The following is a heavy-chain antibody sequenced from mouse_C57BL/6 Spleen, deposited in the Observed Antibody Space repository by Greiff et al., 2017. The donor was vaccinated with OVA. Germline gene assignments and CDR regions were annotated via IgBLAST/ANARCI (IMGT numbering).Heavy chain of an antibody. D-gene: IGHD1-1*01. V-gene: IGHV5-4*03. CDR1: GFTFSSYA. CDR2: ISDGGSYT. J-gene: IGHJ2*01. Sequence: EVNLVESGGGLVKPGGSLKLSCAASGFTFSSYAMSWVRQTPEKRLEWVATISDGGSYTYYPDNVKGRFTISRDNAKNNLYLQMSHLKSEDTAMYYCARGYYYGSSYYFDYWGQGTTLTVSS. CDR3: ARGYYYGSSYYFDY.